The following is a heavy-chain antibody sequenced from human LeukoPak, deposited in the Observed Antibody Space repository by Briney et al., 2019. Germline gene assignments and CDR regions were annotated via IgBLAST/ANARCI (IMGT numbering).Heavy chain of an antibody. CDR3: AGTAAGSHDAFDI. V-gene: IGHV5-51*01. CDR2: IYPGDSDT. Sequence: GESLKISCKGSGYSFTSYWIGWVRQLPGKGLEWMGIIYPGDSDTRYSPSFQGQVTISADKSISTAYLQWSSLKASDTAMYYCAGTAAGSHDAFDIWGQGTMVTVSS. CDR1: GYSFTSYW. D-gene: IGHD6-13*01. J-gene: IGHJ3*02.